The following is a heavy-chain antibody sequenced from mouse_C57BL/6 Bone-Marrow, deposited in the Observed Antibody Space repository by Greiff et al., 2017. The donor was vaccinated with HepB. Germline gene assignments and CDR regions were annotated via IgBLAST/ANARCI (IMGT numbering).Heavy chain of an antibody. J-gene: IGHJ4*01. Sequence: QVQLQQSGPELVKPGASVKISCKASGYAFSSSWMNWVKQRPGKGLEWIGRIYPGDGDTNYNGKFKGKATLTADKSSSTAYMQLSSLTSADSSVYFCAKKGYCAMDYWGQGTSVTVSS. CDR1: GYAFSSSW. CDR2: IYPGDGDT. V-gene: IGHV1-82*01. CDR3: AKKGYCAMDY.